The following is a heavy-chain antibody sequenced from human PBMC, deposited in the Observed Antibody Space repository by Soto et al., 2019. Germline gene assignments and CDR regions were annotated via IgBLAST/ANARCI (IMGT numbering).Heavy chain of an antibody. V-gene: IGHV1-2*02. Sequence: QVQLVQSGADVKKPGASVKVSCKTSGYTFAAFFIHWIRQAPGQGLEWMGWINPTSGATVSAQKFQDRVTMTRDTSISTAYMELRGLKSDDTAVYYCTRDPDYGDYWGYFFDYWGQGTPVSVSS. CDR2: INPTSGAT. J-gene: IGHJ4*02. CDR3: TRDPDYGDYWGYFFDY. CDR1: GYTFAAFF. D-gene: IGHD4-17*01.